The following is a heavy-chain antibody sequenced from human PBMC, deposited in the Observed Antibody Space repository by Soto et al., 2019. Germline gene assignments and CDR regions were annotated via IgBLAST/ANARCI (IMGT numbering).Heavy chain of an antibody. CDR3: ARVFYSVAGTGGLDY. V-gene: IGHV3-48*02. D-gene: IGHD6-19*01. CDR1: GFTFSSYS. Sequence: GGSLRLSCAASGFTFSSYSMNWVRQAPGKGLEWVSYISSSSSTIYYADSVKGRFTISRDNAKNSLYLQMNSLRDEDTAVYYCARVFYSVAGTGGLDYWGQGTLVTVSS. CDR2: ISSSSSTI. J-gene: IGHJ4*02.